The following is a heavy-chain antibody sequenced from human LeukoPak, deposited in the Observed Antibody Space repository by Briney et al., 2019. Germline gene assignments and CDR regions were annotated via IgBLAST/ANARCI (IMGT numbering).Heavy chain of an antibody. Sequence: GASVKVSCKASGYTFTSYDINWVRQATGQGLEWMGWMNPNSGNTGYAQKFQGRVTMTRNTSISTAYMELSSLRSEDTAVYYCARGDNYGDYVGYYYYYMDVWGKGTTVTISS. CDR3: ARGDNYGDYVGYYYYYMDV. CDR2: MNPNSGNT. D-gene: IGHD4-17*01. J-gene: IGHJ6*03. CDR1: GYTFTSYD. V-gene: IGHV1-8*01.